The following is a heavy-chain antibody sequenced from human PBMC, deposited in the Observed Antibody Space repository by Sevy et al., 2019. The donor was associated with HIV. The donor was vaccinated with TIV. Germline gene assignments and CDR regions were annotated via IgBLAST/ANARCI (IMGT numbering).Heavy chain of an antibody. J-gene: IGHJ3*02. CDR1: GGSISSGGYY. CDR2: IYYSGST. CDR3: AREEERSAIFGVVGAFDI. D-gene: IGHD3-3*01. V-gene: IGHV4-31*03. Sequence: SETLSLTCTVSGGSISSGGYYWSWIRQHPGKGLEWIGYIYYSGSTYYNPSLKSRVTISVDTSKNQFYLKLSSVTAADTAVYYCAREEERSAIFGVVGAFDIWGQGTMVTVSS.